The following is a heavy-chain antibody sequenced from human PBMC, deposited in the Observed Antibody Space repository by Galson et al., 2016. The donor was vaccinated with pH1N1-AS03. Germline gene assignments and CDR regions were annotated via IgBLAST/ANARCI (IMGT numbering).Heavy chain of an antibody. D-gene: IGHD2-2*01. J-gene: IGHJ5*02. Sequence: SVKVSCKASGGTFSNYAISWVRQAPGQGLEWMGRIIPMFIITNYAEIFQGRVTITADKSRSIAYMELNSLRSDDTAVYYCATGLYCTSTSCSYRGWFDPWGQGTLVTVSS. CDR2: IIPMFIIT. CDR3: ATGLYCTSTSCSYRGWFDP. CDR1: GGTFSNYA. V-gene: IGHV1-69*04.